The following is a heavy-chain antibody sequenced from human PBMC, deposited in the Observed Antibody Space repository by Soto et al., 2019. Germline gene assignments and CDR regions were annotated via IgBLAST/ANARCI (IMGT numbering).Heavy chain of an antibody. CDR3: ARDRPSRGYSGYAYSYGMDV. CDR1: GDSISSSGYY. V-gene: IGHV4-31*03. D-gene: IGHD5-12*01. J-gene: IGHJ6*02. CDR2: IYYSGST. Sequence: PSYTLSLTCTFSGDSISSSGYYWRLIRQHPGKGLEWIGYIYYSGSTYYNPSLKSRVTISVDTSKSQFSLKLSSVTAADTAVYYCARDRPSRGYSGYAYSYGMDVWGQGTTVTVPS.